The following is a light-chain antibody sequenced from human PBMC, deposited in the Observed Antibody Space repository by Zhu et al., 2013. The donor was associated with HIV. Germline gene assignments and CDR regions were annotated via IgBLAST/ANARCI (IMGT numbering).Light chain of an antibody. CDR2: AAS. Sequence: EIVLTQSPGTLSLSPGERATLSCRASQSVSSSYLAWYQQKPGQAPRLLIYAASTRATDISARFSGSGSGTEFTLTISSLQSEDSAVYYCQQYDNWPQTFGQGTKLEIK. CDR1: QSVSSSY. CDR3: QQYDNWPQT. J-gene: IGKJ1*01. V-gene: IGKV3-15*01.